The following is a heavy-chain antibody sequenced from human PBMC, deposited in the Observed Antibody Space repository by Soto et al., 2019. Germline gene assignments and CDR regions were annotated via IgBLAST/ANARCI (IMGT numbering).Heavy chain of an antibody. V-gene: IGHV4-61*03. J-gene: IGHJ6*02. D-gene: IGHD7-27*01. Sequence: PXATLSLTCIVSGDSFTSGSYYWTWLRQPPGKGLEWIGYISYTGRTKYNPSLQSRVTISVDTSKNDFSLNLSSVTAADTAVYFCAREWGLLPYYVMNVWGHGTAVTVSS. CDR3: AREWGLLPYYVMNV. CDR1: GDSFTSGSYY. CDR2: ISYTGRT.